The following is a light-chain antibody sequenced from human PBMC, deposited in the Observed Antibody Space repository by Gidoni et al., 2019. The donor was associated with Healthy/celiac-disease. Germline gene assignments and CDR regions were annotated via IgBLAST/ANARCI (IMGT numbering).Light chain of an antibody. CDR1: SSNIGAGYD. CDR3: QSYDSSLSGYWV. J-gene: IGLJ3*02. CDR2: GNS. V-gene: IGLV1-40*01. Sequence: QSVLTQPPSVSGAPGQSVTISCTGSSSNIGAGYDVHWYQQLPGTAPKLLIYGNSNRPSGVPDRFSGSKSGTSASLAITGLQAEDEADYYCQSYDSSLSGYWVFGGGTKLTVL.